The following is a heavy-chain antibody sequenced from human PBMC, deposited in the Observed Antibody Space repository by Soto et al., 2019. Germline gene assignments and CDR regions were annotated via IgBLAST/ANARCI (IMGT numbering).Heavy chain of an antibody. CDR1: GGSISSSIYY. Sequence: SETLSLTCTVSGGSISSSIYYWGWIRQPPGKGLEWIGSIYYIGSTYYNPSLKSRVTISVDTSKNQFSLKLSPVTAADTAVYYCARHRLVVVAARAGWFVPWGQGTLLTVSS. CDR3: ARHRLVVVAARAGWFVP. J-gene: IGHJ5*02. V-gene: IGHV4-39*01. D-gene: IGHD2-15*01. CDR2: IYYIGST.